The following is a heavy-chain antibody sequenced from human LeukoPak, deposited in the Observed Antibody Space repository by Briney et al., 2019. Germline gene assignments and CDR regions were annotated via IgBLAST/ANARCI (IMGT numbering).Heavy chain of an antibody. CDR1: GLTSSDHY. D-gene: IGHD1-26*01. CDR3: ARLGVYSGTYYLDY. CDR2: SRNKANSYTA. V-gene: IGHV3-72*01. Sequence: GGSLRLSCGASGLTSSDHYMDWVRQALGKGLEWVGRSRNKANSYTAEYAASVKGRFTISRDDLKNSLYLQMNSLKTEDTAVYYCARLGVYSGTYYLDYWGQGTLVTVSS. J-gene: IGHJ4*02.